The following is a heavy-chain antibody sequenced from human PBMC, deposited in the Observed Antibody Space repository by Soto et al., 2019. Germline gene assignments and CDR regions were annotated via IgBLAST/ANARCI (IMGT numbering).Heavy chain of an antibody. J-gene: IGHJ6*02. Sequence: ASVKVSCKASGYTFTSYDINWVRQATGQGLEWMGWMNPNSGNTGYAQKFQGRVTMTRNTSISTAYMELSSLRSEDTVVYYCARSWAYGSGSYSYYYYGMDVWGQGTTVTVSS. CDR2: MNPNSGNT. CDR3: ARSWAYGSGSYSYYYYGMDV. D-gene: IGHD3-10*01. CDR1: GYTFTSYD. V-gene: IGHV1-8*01.